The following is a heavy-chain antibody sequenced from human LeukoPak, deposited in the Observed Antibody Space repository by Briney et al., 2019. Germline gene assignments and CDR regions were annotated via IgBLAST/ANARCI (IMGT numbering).Heavy chain of an antibody. Sequence: GGSLRLSCAASGFTVGSNYMSWVRHTPGKGLEWVSLIYSGGSTYYADSVKGRFTISRDNSKNTLYLQMHSLRAEDTAVYYCAGRDNGYYYGMDVWGQGTTVTVSS. CDR3: AGRDNGYYYGMDV. V-gene: IGHV3-66*01. D-gene: IGHD2-8*01. CDR1: GFTVGSNY. CDR2: IYSGGST. J-gene: IGHJ6*02.